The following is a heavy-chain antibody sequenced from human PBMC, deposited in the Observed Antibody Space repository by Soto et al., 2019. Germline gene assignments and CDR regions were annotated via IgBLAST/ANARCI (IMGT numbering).Heavy chain of an antibody. J-gene: IGHJ6*02. V-gene: IGHV4-59*05. D-gene: IGHD6-13*01. CDR1: GGSTSSYY. Sequence: PSETLSLTCTVSGGSTSSYYWSWIRQPPGKGLEWIGSIYYSGSTYYIPSLKSRVTISVDTSKNQFSLKLSSVTAADTAVYYCARLDPPAAGYYYYYGMDVWGQGTTVTVSS. CDR3: ARLDPPAAGYYYYYGMDV. CDR2: IYYSGST.